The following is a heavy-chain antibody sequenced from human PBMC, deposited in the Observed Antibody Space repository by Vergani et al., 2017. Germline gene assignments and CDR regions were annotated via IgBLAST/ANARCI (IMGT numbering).Heavy chain of an antibody. CDR1: GDSMNSDDFY. CDR2: LFYSGSN. Sequence: QVQLQESGPGLVKPSQTLSLTCTVSGDSMNSDDFYWSWIRQPPGKGLEWIGNLFYSGSNYYNPSLKIRLTLSVSLSKNLFSLKLNAVTAADAALYYCVRFKCHDIDYWGQGTLVTVSS. CDR3: VRFKCHDIDY. V-gene: IGHV4-30-4*01. D-gene: IGHD5/OR15-5a*01. J-gene: IGHJ4*02.